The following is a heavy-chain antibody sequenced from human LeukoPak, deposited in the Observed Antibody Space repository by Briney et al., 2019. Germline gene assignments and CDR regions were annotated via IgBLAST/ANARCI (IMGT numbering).Heavy chain of an antibody. D-gene: IGHD6-13*01. CDR2: ISSSSNYV. CDR1: GFIFSNYN. Sequence: GGSLRLSCAGSGFIFSNYNMNWVRQAPGKGLEWVSSISSSSNYVFYADSVKGRITISRDNAKNSLYLQINSLRAEDTAVYYCARDPRGAAGTYGMDVWGQGTTVTVSS. V-gene: IGHV3-21*01. CDR3: ARDPRGAAGTYGMDV. J-gene: IGHJ6*02.